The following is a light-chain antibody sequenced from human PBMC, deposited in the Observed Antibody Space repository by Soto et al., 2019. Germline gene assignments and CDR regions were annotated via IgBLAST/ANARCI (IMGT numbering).Light chain of an antibody. J-gene: IGLJ3*02. CDR1: SGHSSYA. CDR3: QPWGTGCDWV. CDR2: LHNDGSY. V-gene: IGLV4-69*01. Sequence: QSVLTQSPSASASLGASVKLTCTLSSGHSSYAIAWPQQQPEKGPRCLMKLHNDGSYITADGIPDRFSGSSSGAERYLTISSLQSEDEADYYCQPWGTGCDWVFGGGTQLTVL.